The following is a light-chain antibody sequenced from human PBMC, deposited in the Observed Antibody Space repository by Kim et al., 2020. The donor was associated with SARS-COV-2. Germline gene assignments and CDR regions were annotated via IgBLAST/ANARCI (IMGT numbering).Light chain of an antibody. CDR2: DAS. CDR1: QGISRS. CDR3: QKYNTYPHT. V-gene: IGKV1-16*01. J-gene: IGKJ2*01. Sequence: SASLGDTVTITCRASQGISRSLAWYQQKPGKAPKSLIYDASNLHRGVPSRFSGSGSGTYFTLTISSLQPEDFATYCCQKYNTYPHTFGQGTKLEI.